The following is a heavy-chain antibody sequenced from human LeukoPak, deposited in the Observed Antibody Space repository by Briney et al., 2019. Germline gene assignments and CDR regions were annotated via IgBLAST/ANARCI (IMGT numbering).Heavy chain of an antibody. CDR1: GFTFSSYA. CDR3: AKAGRYSSSWTPPYYYGMDV. Sequence: GGSLRLSCAASGFTFSSYAMHWVRQAPGKGLEWVAVISYDGSNKYYADSVKGRFTISRDNSKNTLYLQMNSLRAEDTAVYYCAKAGRYSSSWTPPYYYGMDVWGQGTTVTVSS. D-gene: IGHD6-13*01. J-gene: IGHJ6*02. V-gene: IGHV3-30-3*01. CDR2: ISYDGSNK.